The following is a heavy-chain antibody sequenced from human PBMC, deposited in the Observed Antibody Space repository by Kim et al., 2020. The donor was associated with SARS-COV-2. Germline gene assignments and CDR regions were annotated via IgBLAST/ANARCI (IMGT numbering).Heavy chain of an antibody. D-gene: IGHD4-17*01. V-gene: IGHV3-53*01. CDR3: ARVGVDVDYGGNQPLEDY. Sequence: GGSLRLSCAASGFTVSSNYMSWVRQAPGKGLEWVSVIYSGGSTYYADSVKGRFTISRDNSKNTLYLQMNSLRAEDTAVYYCARVGVDVDYGGNQPLEDYWGQGTLVTVSS. CDR2: IYSGGST. CDR1: GFTVSSNY. J-gene: IGHJ4*02.